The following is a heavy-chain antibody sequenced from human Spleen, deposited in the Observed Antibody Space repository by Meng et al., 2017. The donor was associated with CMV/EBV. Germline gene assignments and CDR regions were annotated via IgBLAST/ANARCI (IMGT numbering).Heavy chain of an antibody. J-gene: IGHJ1*01. D-gene: IGHD3-3*01. CDR2: IYYSGGST. CDR1: GGSISSNNYY. V-gene: IGHV4-39*07. CDR3: ARGGGRFLEWLRFAEYFQH. Sequence: SETLSLTCTVSGGSISSNNYYWGWLRQPPGKGLEWIGSIYYSGGSTYYNPSLKSRVTISVDTSKNQFSLKLTSVTAADTAVYDCARGGGRFLEWLRFAEYFQHWGQGTLVPSPQ.